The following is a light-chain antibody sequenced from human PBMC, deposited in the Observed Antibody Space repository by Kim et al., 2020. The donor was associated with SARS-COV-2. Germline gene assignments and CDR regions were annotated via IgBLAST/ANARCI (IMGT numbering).Light chain of an antibody. CDR3: QYGTSPGT. J-gene: IGKJ1*01. V-gene: IGKV3-20*01. CDR2: AAS. Sequence: EIVLTQSPGTLSLSPGENATLSCTASQSVRSNYITWYQQKPGQPPRLLIYAASSGATGIPARFSGSGSGTDFTLTITRLESADFAVYYCQYGTSPGTVGQRTKVDIK. CDR1: QSVRSNY.